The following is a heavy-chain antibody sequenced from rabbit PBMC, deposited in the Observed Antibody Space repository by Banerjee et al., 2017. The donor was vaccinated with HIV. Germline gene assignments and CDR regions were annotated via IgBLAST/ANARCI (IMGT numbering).Heavy chain of an antibody. CDR3: ARCGDSYFYTL. CDR1: GFTISSYH. CDR2: IYAGSGRT. V-gene: IGHV1S45*01. Sequence: QEQVVESGGGLVQPEGSLTLTCTASGFTISSYHMGWVRQAPGKGLEWIGDIYAGSGRTAYANWAKCRFSISKTSSTTATLQMTSLTAADTATYFCARCGDSYFYTLWGPGTLVTVS. J-gene: IGHJ4*01. D-gene: IGHD6-1*01.